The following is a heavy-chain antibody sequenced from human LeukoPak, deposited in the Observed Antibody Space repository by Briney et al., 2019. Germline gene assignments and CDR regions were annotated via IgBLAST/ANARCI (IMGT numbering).Heavy chain of an antibody. CDR1: GFSLSTSGVG. D-gene: IGHD3-10*01. V-gene: IGHV2-5*02. Sequence: SGPTLVKPTQTLTLTCTFSGFSLSTSGVGVGWIRQPPGKALEWLALIYWDDDKRYSPSLKSRLTITKDTSKNQVVLTMTNMDPVDTATYYCAHSRMVRGVIIYWYFDLWGRGTLVTVSS. CDR2: IYWDDDK. J-gene: IGHJ2*01. CDR3: AHSRMVRGVIIYWYFDL.